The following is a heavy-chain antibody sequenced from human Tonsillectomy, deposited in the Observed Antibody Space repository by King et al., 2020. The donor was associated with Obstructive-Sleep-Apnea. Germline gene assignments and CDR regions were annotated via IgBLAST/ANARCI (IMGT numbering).Heavy chain of an antibody. V-gene: IGHV3-30*02. CDR3: GESVGDVYSSACPDN. Sequence: VQLVESGGGVVQPGGSLRLSCTASGFIFSNYGMHWVRQAPGKGLEWVAFIRYDGTNRYYADSVKGRFTISRDNSKNTLYLQMSSLRAEDTAIYYCGESVGDVYSSACPDNWGQGNLVSVSS. D-gene: IGHD6-25*01. CDR1: GFIFSNYG. CDR2: IRYDGTNR. J-gene: IGHJ4*02.